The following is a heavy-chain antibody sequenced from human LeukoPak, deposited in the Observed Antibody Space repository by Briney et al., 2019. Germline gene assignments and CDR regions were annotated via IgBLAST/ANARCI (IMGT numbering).Heavy chain of an antibody. CDR3: ARETPWVQLWFEAFDI. CDR2: ISYDGSNK. Sequence: GRSLRLSCAASGFTFSSYAMHWVRQAPGKGLEWVAVISYDGSNKYYADSVKGRFTISRDNSKNTLYLQMNSLRAEDTAVYYCARETPWVQLWFEAFDIWGQGTMVTVSS. J-gene: IGHJ3*02. CDR1: GFTFSSYA. V-gene: IGHV3-30*04. D-gene: IGHD5-18*01.